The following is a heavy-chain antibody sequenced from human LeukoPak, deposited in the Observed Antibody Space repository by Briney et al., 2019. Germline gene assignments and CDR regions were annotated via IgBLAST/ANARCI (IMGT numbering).Heavy chain of an antibody. CDR1: GGSFRGYY. D-gene: IGHD2-21*01. CDR2: INHSGST. CDR3: AREIPLDKSFDY. V-gene: IGHV4-34*01. J-gene: IGHJ4*02. Sequence: PSETLSLTCAVYGGSFRGYYWSWIRQPPGKGLEWIGEINHSGSTNYNPSLKSRVTISVDTSKNHFSLKLSSVTAADTAVYYCAREIPLDKSFDYWGQGTLVTVSS.